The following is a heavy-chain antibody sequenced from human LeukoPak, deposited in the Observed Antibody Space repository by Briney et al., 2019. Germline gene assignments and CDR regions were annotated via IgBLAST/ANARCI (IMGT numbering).Heavy chain of an antibody. Sequence: PSETLSLTCTVSGGSISSSSYYWSWIRQPPGKGLEWIGYIYYSGSTNYNPSLKSRVTISVDTSKNQFSLKLSSVTAADTAVYYCARLPARKGVYFDYWGQGTLVTVSS. J-gene: IGHJ4*02. CDR1: GGSISSSSYY. CDR3: ARLPARKGVYFDY. D-gene: IGHD6-6*01. V-gene: IGHV4-61*05. CDR2: IYYSGST.